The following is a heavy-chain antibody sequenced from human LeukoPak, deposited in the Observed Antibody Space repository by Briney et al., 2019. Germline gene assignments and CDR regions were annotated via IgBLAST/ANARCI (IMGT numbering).Heavy chain of an antibody. Sequence: GGSLRLSCAASGFTFSTCAMSWVRQAPGKGLEWVSGISGTTSGTYYADSVKGRFTISRDNSKNTLFLQVNSLRAEDTAVYYCAKVRTYFYHGLEVWGQGTTVTVSS. J-gene: IGHJ6*02. D-gene: IGHD1-14*01. CDR3: AKVRTYFYHGLEV. V-gene: IGHV3-23*01. CDR1: GFTFSTCA. CDR2: ISGTTSGT.